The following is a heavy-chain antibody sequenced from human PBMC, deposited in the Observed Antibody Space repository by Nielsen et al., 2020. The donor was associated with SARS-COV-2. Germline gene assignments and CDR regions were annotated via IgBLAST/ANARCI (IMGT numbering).Heavy chain of an antibody. CDR2: IIPIVGIA. D-gene: IGHD3-10*01. CDR3: ATVRGYGSGTYYNRDYYYGMDV. V-gene: IGHV1-69*04. Sequence: SVKVSCKASGGTFSSYGISWVRRAPGQGLEWMGRIIPIVGIAEYAQKFQGSVTITADKSTSSAYLELNSLRSEDTAVYYCATVRGYGSGTYYNRDYYYGMDVWGQGTTVTVSS. J-gene: IGHJ6*02. CDR1: GGTFSSYG.